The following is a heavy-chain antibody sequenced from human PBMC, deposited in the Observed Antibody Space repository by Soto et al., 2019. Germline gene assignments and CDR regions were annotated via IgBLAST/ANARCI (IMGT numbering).Heavy chain of an antibody. CDR3: ARRYGSGFDY. CDR2: IYYSGST. J-gene: IGHJ4*02. Sequence: PSETLSLTCTVSGGSIGSYYWSWIRQPPGKGPEWIGYIYYSGSTNYNPSLKSRVTISVDTSKNQFSLKLSSVTAADTAVYYCARRYGSGFDYWGQGTLVTVSS. CDR1: GGSIGSYY. V-gene: IGHV4-59*08. D-gene: IGHD3-10*01.